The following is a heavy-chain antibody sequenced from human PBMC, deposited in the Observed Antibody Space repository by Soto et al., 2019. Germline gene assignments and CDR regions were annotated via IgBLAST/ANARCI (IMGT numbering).Heavy chain of an antibody. V-gene: IGHV1-8*01. CDR2: MNPNSGNT. CDR1: GYTFTSYD. J-gene: IGHJ5*02. CDR3: ARGVAAAGTDWFDP. D-gene: IGHD6-13*01. Sequence: GVSVEVSCKASGYTFTSYDINWVRQAIGQGLEWMGWMNPNSGNTGYAQKFQGRVTMTRNTSISTAYMELSSLRSEDTAVYYCARGVAAAGTDWFDPWGQGTLVTVSS.